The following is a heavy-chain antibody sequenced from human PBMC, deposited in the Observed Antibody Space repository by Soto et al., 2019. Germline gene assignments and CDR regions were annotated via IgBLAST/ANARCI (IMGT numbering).Heavy chain of an antibody. V-gene: IGHV1-69*01. CDR1: GGTFSSYA. CDR3: ARLPCGGGDCYAAFDY. D-gene: IGHD2-21*02. J-gene: IGHJ4*02. CDR2: IIPIFGTA. Sequence: QVPLVQSGAEVKKPGSSVKVSCKASGGTFSSYAISWVRQAPGQGLEWMGGIIPIFGTANYAQKFQGRVTITADESTSTAYMELSSLRSEDTAVYYCARLPCGGGDCYAAFDYWGQGTLVTVSS.